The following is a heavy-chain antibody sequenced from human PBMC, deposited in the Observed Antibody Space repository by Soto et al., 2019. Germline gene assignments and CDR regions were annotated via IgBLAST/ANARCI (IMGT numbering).Heavy chain of an antibody. CDR2: ISAFNGYT. CDR1: GYTFTSYG. Sequence: QVQLVQSGAEVKKPGASVKVSCKASGYTFTSYGISWVRQAPGQGLEWMGWISAFNGYTNYSQNLQGRVTMTADTSTSTAYMELRSLRSDDPAVYYCAREHYHTLPQFTEYWGQGTLVTVSS. D-gene: IGHD3-3*01. J-gene: IGHJ4*02. V-gene: IGHV1-18*01. CDR3: AREHYHTLPQFTEY.